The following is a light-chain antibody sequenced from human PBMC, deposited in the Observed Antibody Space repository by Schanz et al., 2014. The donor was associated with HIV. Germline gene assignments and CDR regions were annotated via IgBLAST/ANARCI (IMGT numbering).Light chain of an antibody. CDR1: AFNIGHYS. CDR3: GTWDSILNAVV. V-gene: IGLV1-51*01. Sequence: QSVLTQPPSVSAAPGQRVTISCSGSAFNIGHYSVSWYQQFPGTVPKLLIYDNNERPSDIPDRFSGSKTGTSATLVIIGLQTGDEADYYCGTWDSILNAVVFGGGTKLTVL. CDR2: DNN. J-gene: IGLJ2*01.